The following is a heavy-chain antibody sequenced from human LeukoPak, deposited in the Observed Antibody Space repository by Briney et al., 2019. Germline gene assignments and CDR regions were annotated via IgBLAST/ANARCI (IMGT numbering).Heavy chain of an antibody. Sequence: DSVKGRFTISRDNAKNSLYLQMNSLRAEDTAVYYCARDGSSAPFYGSGSYPVDWGQGTLVTVSS. CDR3: ARDGSSAPFYGSGSYPVD. V-gene: IGHV3-11*06. J-gene: IGHJ4*02. D-gene: IGHD3-10*01.